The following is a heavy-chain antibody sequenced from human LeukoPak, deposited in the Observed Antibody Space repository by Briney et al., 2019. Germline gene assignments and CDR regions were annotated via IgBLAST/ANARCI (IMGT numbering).Heavy chain of an antibody. Sequence: GGSLRLSCAASGFTFSSYGMHWVRQAPGKGLEWVAFIRYDGSNKYYADSVKGRFTISRDNSKNTLYLQMNSLRAEDTAVYYCAKPLYGQLPRPGYFDYWGQGTLVTASS. CDR2: IRYDGSNK. J-gene: IGHJ4*02. CDR3: AKPLYGQLPRPGYFDY. CDR1: GFTFSSYG. V-gene: IGHV3-30*02. D-gene: IGHD6-6*01.